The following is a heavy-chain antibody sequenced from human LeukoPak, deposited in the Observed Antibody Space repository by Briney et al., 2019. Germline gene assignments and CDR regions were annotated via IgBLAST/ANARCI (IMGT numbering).Heavy chain of an antibody. CDR3: ARDSRSGYYPYYFDY. Sequence: SETLSLTCTVSGVSISSSNSYWGWIRQPPGKGLEWIGSIYYSGNTYYNASLKSQVSISIDTSKNQFSLKLSSVTAADTAVYYCARDSRSGYYPYYFDYWGQGTLVTVSS. D-gene: IGHD3-3*01. V-gene: IGHV4-39*07. CDR2: IYYSGNT. J-gene: IGHJ4*02. CDR1: GVSISSSNSY.